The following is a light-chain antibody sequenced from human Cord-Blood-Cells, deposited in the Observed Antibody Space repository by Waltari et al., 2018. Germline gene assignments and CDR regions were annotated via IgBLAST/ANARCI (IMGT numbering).Light chain of an antibody. Sequence: EIVLTQSPATLSLSPGERATLSCRASQSVSSYLAWYPQKPGQAPSLLIYDASNRATGIPARFSGSGSGTGFTLTISSLEPEDFAVYYCQQRSNWPPTFGPGTKVDIK. CDR3: QQRSNWPPT. V-gene: IGKV3-11*01. J-gene: IGKJ3*01. CDR1: QSVSSY. CDR2: DAS.